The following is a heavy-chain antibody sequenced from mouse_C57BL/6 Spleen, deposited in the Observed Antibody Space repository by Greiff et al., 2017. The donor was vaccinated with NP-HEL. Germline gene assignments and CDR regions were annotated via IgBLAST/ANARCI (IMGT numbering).Heavy chain of an antibody. D-gene: IGHD4-1*01. Sequence: VQLQQSGAELARPGASVKLSCKASGYTFTSYGISWVKQRTGQGLEWIGEIYTRSGNNYYNEQFTGKATLTADKSSSTAYSELRCLTSEDSAVYFCARSNPGTDYCGQGTTLTVSS. CDR2: IYTRSGNN. V-gene: IGHV1-81*01. J-gene: IGHJ2*01. CDR3: ARSNPGTDY. CDR1: GYTFTSYG.